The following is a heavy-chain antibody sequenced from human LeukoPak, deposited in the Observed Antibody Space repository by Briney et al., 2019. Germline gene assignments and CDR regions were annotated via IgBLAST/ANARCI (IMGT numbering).Heavy chain of an antibody. V-gene: IGHV4-34*01. J-gene: IGHJ3*02. Sequence: SETLSLTCAVYGGSFSGYYWSWVRQPPGKGLEWIGEINHSGSTNYNPSLKSRVTMSVDTSKNQFSLKLSSVTAADTAVYYCAGRYSFDAFDIWGQGTMVTVSS. CDR2: INHSGST. CDR1: GGSFSGYY. CDR3: AGRYSFDAFDI. D-gene: IGHD5-18*01.